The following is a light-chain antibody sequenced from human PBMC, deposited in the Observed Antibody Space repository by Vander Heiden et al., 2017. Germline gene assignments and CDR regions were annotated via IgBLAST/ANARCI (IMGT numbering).Light chain of an antibody. CDR3: SSYASSSMV. J-gene: IGLJ3*02. CDR1: SSAVGNYNC. Sequence: QSALTPPAPVSGSPGQSIAIPCLGTSSAVGNYNCVSWYKQHPGKAPKVIIYEVGKRPSGVSNRFSGSKSGNTASLTISGLQAEDEADYYCSSYASSSMVFGGGTKLTVL. CDR2: EVG. V-gene: IGLV2-23*02.